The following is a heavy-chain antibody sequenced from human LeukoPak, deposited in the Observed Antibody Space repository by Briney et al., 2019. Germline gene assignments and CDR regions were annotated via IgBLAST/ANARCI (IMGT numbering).Heavy chain of an antibody. CDR1: GFTFSSYE. J-gene: IGHJ4*02. CDR2: ISSSGGTI. D-gene: IGHD1-26*01. CDR3: AREGRSFFFEY. V-gene: IGHV3-48*03. Sequence: PGGSLRLSCAASGFTFSSYEMNWVRQAPGKGLEWVSYISSSGGTIYYADSVKGRFSISRDNAKNSLYLQMDSLRVEDTAVYYCAREGRSFFFEYWGQGILVTVST.